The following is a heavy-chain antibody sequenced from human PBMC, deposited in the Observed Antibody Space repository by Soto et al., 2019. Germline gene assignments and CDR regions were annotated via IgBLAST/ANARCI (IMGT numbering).Heavy chain of an antibody. J-gene: IGHJ1*01. D-gene: IGHD5-12*01. CDR3: ARSRNGAVPDYINI. CDR2: ISRDGSST. CDR1: GFTFSRYA. V-gene: IGHV3-30-3*01. Sequence: PGGSLRLSCEGSGFTFSRYAMHWVRQAPGGGLERVAVISRDGSSTYYGDSVKGRFTVSRDNAKNSVFLSMTSLRADDTAVFYCARSRNGAVPDYINIWGQGTLVTVSS.